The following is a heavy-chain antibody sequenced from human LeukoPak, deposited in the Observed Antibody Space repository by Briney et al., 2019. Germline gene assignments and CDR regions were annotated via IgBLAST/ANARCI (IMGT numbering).Heavy chain of an antibody. J-gene: IGHJ4*02. V-gene: IGHV3-23*01. CDR3: AKDRAVGELPYFDY. Sequence: QPGGSLRLSCAASGFTFSSYAMSWVRQAPGKGLEWVSTISGSAGSTYYAASVQGRFTISRDNSKNTLYLQMNSLRAEDTALYYCAKDRAVGELPYFDYWGQGTLVTVSS. CDR2: ISGSAGST. D-gene: IGHD1-7*01. CDR1: GFTFSSYA.